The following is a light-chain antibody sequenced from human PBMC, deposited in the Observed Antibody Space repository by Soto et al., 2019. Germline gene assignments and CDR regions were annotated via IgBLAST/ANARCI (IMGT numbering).Light chain of an antibody. CDR3: QQHINWRST. J-gene: IGKJ4*02. Sequence: EVVMTQSPATLSVSPGERATLSCRASQSVSSYVAWYQQKAGQAPRLLIYDASNRATGIPARFSGSGSGTDFTLTISSLEPEDFAVYFCQQHINWRSTFGGGTKVDIK. CDR1: QSVSSY. CDR2: DAS. V-gene: IGKV3-11*01.